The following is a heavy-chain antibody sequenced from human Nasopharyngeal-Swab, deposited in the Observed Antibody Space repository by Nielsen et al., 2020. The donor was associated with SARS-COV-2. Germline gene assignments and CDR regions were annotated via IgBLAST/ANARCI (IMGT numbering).Heavy chain of an antibody. CDR1: GFTFSSYE. CDR3: ASLSRDGYNS. J-gene: IGHJ4*02. Sequence: GGSLRLSCEASGFTFSSYEMNWVRQAPGKGLEWVSYISSSGSTIYYADSVKGRFTISRDNAKNSLYLQMNSLRAEDTAVYYCASLSRDGYNSWGQGTLVTVSS. D-gene: IGHD5-24*01. CDR2: ISSSGSTI. V-gene: IGHV3-48*03.